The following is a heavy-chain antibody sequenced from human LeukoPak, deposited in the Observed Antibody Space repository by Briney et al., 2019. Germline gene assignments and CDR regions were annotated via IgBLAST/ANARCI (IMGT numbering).Heavy chain of an antibody. CDR3: ARLRGRIAARPALAFDY. V-gene: IGHV4-39*01. CDR2: VYYSGST. J-gene: IGHJ4*02. CDR1: GGSISSSSYY. D-gene: IGHD6-6*01. Sequence: SETLSLTCTVSGGSISSSSYYWGWIRQPPGKGLEWIGSVYYSGSTYYNPSPKSRVTISVDTSKNQFSLKLSSVTAADTAVYYCARLRGRIAARPALAFDYWGQGTLVTVSS.